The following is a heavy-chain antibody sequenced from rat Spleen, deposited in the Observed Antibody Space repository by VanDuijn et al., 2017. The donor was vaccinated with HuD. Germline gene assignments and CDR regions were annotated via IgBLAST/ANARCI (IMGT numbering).Heavy chain of an antibody. CDR3: TRAFNYGGYFDY. Sequence: QVQLKESGPGLVQPSQTLSLTCTVSGFSLTSNGVSWVRQPPGKGLEWIAAISSGGSTYYNSALKSRLSISRDTSKTQVFLKMNSLQTEDTAIYFCTRAFNYGGYFDYWGQGVMVTVSS. CDR1: GFSLTSNG. J-gene: IGHJ2*01. D-gene: IGHD1-11*01. CDR2: ISSGGST. V-gene: IGHV2S12*01.